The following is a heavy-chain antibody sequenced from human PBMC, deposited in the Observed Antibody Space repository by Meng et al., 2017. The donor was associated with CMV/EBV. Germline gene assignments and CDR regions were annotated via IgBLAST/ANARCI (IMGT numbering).Heavy chain of an antibody. V-gene: IGHV4-4*02. D-gene: IGHD2-2*01. CDR3: ARPPSGYCSSTSCTSA. Sequence: GSLRLSCAVSGGSISSSNWWSWVRQPPGKGLGWIGEIYHSGSTNYNPSLKSRVTISVDKSKNQFSLKLSSVTAADTAVYYCARPPSGYCSSTSCTSAWGQGTLVTVSS. CDR1: GGSISSSNW. J-gene: IGHJ5*02. CDR2: IYHSGST.